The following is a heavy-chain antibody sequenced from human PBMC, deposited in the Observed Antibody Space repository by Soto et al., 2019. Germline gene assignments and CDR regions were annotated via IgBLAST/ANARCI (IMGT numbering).Heavy chain of an antibody. D-gene: IGHD3-22*01. Sequence: SETLSLTCAVSGGSFSSGDYYWSWIRRPPGKGLEWIGYIYDSGLTDYSPSLKSRVTISLDTSKNQFSMRLTSVTAADTAVYYCARGSQGSGSYYTAFDMWGQGTMVTVSS. CDR3: ARGSQGSGSYYTAFDM. J-gene: IGHJ3*02. V-gene: IGHV4-30-4*02. CDR1: GGSFSSGDYY. CDR2: IYDSGLT.